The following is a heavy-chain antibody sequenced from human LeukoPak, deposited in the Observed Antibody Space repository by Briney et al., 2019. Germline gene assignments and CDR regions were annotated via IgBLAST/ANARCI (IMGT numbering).Heavy chain of an antibody. CDR3: IAAALSVDS. D-gene: IGHD2-21*01. CDR1: GGSFTGSNW. Sequence: SETLSLTCGVSGGSFTGSNWWNWVRQPPGKGLEWIGEIYNSGSTNYKPSLKSRVTISVEKSKNHFSMNMTSVTAADTAVYYCIAAALSVDSWGQGTLVTVSS. CDR2: IYNSGST. V-gene: IGHV4-4*02. J-gene: IGHJ4*02.